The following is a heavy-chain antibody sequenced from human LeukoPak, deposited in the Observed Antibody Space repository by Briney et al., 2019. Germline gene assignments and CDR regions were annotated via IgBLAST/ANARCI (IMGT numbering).Heavy chain of an antibody. J-gene: IGHJ4*02. Sequence: PSETLSLTCTVSGGSISSSSYYWGWIRQPPGKGLEWIGSIYYSGSTYYNPSLKSRVTISVDTSKNQFSLKLSSVTAADTAVYYCAREGIGYYYDSSGYYLGVPGGFDYWGQGTLVTVSS. V-gene: IGHV4-39*07. CDR2: IYYSGST. D-gene: IGHD3-22*01. CDR3: AREGIGYYYDSSGYYLGVPGGFDY. CDR1: GGSISSSSYY.